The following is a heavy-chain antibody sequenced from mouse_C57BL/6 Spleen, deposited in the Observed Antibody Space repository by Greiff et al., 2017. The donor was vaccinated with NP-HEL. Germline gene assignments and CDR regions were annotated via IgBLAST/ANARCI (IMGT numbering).Heavy chain of an antibody. D-gene: IGHD1-1*01. CDR1: GYSFTDYN. J-gene: IGHJ4*01. Sequence: EVQLQQSGPELVKPGASVKISCKASGYSFTDYNMNWVKQSNGKSVEWIGVINPNYGTTSYNQKFKGKATLTVDQSSSTAYMQLNSLTSEDSAVYYCARGGYYGSSLYAMDYWGQGTSVTVSS. CDR3: ARGGYYGSSLYAMDY. V-gene: IGHV1-39*01. CDR2: INPNYGTT.